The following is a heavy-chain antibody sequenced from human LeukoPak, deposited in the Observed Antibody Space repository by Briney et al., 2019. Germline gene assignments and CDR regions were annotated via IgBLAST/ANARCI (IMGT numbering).Heavy chain of an antibody. J-gene: IGHJ4*02. CDR2: ISYDGSNK. CDR1: GFTFSSYA. D-gene: IGHD4/OR15-4a*01. V-gene: IGHV3-30-3*01. Sequence: GGSLRLSCAASGFTFSSYAMHWVRQAPGKGLEWVAVISYDGSNKYYADSVKGRFTISRDNSKNTLYLQMNSLRAEDTALYYCAKDSRLGSGANLYFDYWGQGTLVTVSS. CDR3: AKDSRLGSGANLYFDY.